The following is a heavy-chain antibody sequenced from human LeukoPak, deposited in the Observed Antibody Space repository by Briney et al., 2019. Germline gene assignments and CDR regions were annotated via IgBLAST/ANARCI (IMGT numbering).Heavy chain of an antibody. J-gene: IGHJ3*02. Sequence: PGGSLRLSCAASGFTFSSYWMSWVRQAPGKGLEWVSSISSSSSYIYYADSVKGRFTISRDNAKNSLYLQMNSLRAEDTAEYYCARTIYGAFDIWGQGTMVTVSS. CDR1: GFTFSSYW. V-gene: IGHV3-21*01. CDR2: ISSSSSYI. D-gene: IGHD2-2*02. CDR3: ARTIYGAFDI.